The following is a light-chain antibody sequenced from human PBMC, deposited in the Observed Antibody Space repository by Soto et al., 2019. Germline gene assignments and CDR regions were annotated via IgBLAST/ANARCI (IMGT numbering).Light chain of an antibody. CDR1: TIGSES. CDR3: QVWDGSRDHCV. J-gene: IGLJ1*01. V-gene: IGLV3-21*02. Sequence: SYALTQPPSVSVAPGQTARISCGGDTIGSESVHWYQQMPGPAPVLVVYDDTDRPSGIPERFSGSSSGTTATLTISRVEAGDEADYYCQVWDGSRDHCVFGTGTKVTVL. CDR2: DDT.